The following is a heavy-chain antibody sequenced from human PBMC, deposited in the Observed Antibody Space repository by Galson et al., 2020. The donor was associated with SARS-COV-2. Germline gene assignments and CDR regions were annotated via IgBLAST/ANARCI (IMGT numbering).Heavy chain of an antibody. D-gene: IGHD6-13*01. CDR1: GFTFSSYS. J-gene: IGHJ4*01. V-gene: IGHV3-21*01. CDR2: ISSSRSYI. Sequence: GESLKISCAASGFTFSSYSMNWVRQAPGKGLEWVASISSSRSYIYYADSVKGRFTISRDNAKNSLYLQMNSLRAEDTAVYYCARDSSYSTLDYWGHGTLVTVSS. CDR3: ARDSSYSTLDY.